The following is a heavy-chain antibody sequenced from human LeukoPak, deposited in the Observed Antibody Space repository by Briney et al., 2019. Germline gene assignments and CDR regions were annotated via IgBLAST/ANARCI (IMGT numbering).Heavy chain of an antibody. CDR2: INSDGSST. CDR3: ARDQNDILTVYMDV. V-gene: IGHV3-74*01. CDR1: GFTFSSYW. D-gene: IGHD3-9*01. J-gene: IGHJ6*03. Sequence: GGSLRLSCAVSGFTFSSYWMHWVRQAPGKGLVWVSRINSDGSSTSYADSVKGRFTISRDNAKNTLYLQMNSLRAEDTAVYYCARDQNDILTVYMDVWGKGTTVTISS.